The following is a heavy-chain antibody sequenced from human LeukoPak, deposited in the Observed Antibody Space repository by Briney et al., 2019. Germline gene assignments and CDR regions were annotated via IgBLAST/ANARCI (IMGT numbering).Heavy chain of an antibody. CDR1: GFSVSKYY. CDR3: ATGPYNNCWRYDFDW. D-gene: IGHD6-19*01. Sequence: GGSLRLSCAAPGFSVSKYYMIWVRQAPGKGLEWVSVIHTGGSEYSADSVKGRFTISRDNSKNTVHLQRKRMRGEATAVYYCATGPYNNCWRYDFDWWGHGTLVIVSS. J-gene: IGHJ4*01. V-gene: IGHV3-53*01. CDR2: IHTGGSE.